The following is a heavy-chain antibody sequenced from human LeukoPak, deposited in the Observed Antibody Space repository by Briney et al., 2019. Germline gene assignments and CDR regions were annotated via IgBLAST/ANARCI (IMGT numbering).Heavy chain of an antibody. D-gene: IGHD1-26*01. CDR1: GFTFISYA. J-gene: IGHJ4*02. CDR3: ARAPRWELPDY. V-gene: IGHV3-13*04. Sequence: GGSLRLSCSASGFTFISYAMHWVGQATGKGLEWVSAIGTAGDTYYPGSVKGRFTISRENAKNSLYLQMNSLRAGDTAVYYCARAPRWELPDYWGQGTLVTVSS. CDR2: IGTAGDT.